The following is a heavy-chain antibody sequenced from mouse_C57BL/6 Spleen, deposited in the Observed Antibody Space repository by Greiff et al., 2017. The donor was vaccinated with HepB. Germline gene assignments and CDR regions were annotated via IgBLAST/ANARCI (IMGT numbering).Heavy chain of an antibody. CDR3: ARGSTVVAGGWYFDV. CDR1: GYTFTTYP. J-gene: IGHJ1*03. V-gene: IGHV1-47*01. CDR2: FHPYNDDT. Sequence: QVQLKQSGAELVKPGASVKMSCKASGYTFTTYPIEWMKQNHGKSLEWIGNFHPYNDDTKYNEKFKGKATLTVEKSSSTVYMELSRLTSDDSAVYYCARGSTVVAGGWYFDVWGTGTTVTVSS. D-gene: IGHD1-1*01.